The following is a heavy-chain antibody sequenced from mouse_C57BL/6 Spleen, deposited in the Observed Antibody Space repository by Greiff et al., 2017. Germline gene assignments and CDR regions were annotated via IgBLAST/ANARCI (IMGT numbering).Heavy chain of an antibody. CDR1: GYAFSSSW. CDR3: ARNRDGYWDV. D-gene: IGHD2-3*01. J-gene: IGHJ1*03. V-gene: IGHV1-82*01. Sequence: VQLQQSGPELVKPGASVKISCKASGYAFSSSWMNWVKQRPGKGLEWIGRIYPGDGDTNYNGKFKGKATLTADKSSSTAYMQLSSLTSEDSAVYFCARNRDGYWDVWGTGTTVTVSS. CDR2: IYPGDGDT.